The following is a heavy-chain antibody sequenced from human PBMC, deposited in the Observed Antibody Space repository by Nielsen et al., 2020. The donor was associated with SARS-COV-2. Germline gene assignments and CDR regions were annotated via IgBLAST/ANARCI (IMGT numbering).Heavy chain of an antibody. Sequence: GESLKISCAASGFTFSSYGMHWVRQAPGKGLEWVAVIWYDGSNKYYADSVRGRFTISRDNSKNTLYLQMNSLRAEDTAVYYCARDRYDSSGTDYFDYWGQGTLDTVSS. CDR3: ARDRYDSSGTDYFDY. CDR1: GFTFSSYG. V-gene: IGHV3-33*01. CDR2: IWYDGSNK. D-gene: IGHD3-22*01. J-gene: IGHJ4*02.